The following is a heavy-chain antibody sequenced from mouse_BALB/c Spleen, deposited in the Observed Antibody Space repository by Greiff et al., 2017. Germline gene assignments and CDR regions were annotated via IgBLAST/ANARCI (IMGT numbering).Heavy chain of an antibody. V-gene: IGHV5-6*01. CDR2: ISSGGSYT. Sequence: EVMLVESGGDLVKPGGSLKLSCAASGFTFSSYGMSWVRQTPDKRLEWVATISSGGSYTYYPDSVKGRFTISRDNAKNTLYLQMSSLKSEDTAMYYCARSTDYAMDYWGQGTSVTVSS. J-gene: IGHJ4*01. CDR1: GFTFSSYG. CDR3: ARSTDYAMDY.